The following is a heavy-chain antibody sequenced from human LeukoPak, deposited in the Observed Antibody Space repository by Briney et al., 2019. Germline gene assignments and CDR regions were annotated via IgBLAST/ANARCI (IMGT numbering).Heavy chain of an antibody. V-gene: IGHV3-48*03. D-gene: IGHD5-18*01. CDR3: ARDDSYGLDY. J-gene: IGHJ4*02. CDR2: ISSSGSTI. CDR1: GFXFSNYE. Sequence: GGSLRLSCAASGFXFSNYEINWVRQAPGKGLEWVSYISSSGSTIYYADSVKGRFTISRDNAKNSLYLQMNSLRAEDTAVYYCARDDSYGLDYWGQGTRVTVSS.